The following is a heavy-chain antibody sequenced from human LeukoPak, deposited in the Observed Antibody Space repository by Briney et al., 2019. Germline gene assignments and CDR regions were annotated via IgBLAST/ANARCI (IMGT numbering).Heavy chain of an antibody. CDR3: ARVYCSGGSCYSNYYYYYGMDV. J-gene: IGHJ6*02. Sequence: GRSLRLSCAASGFTFSSYGMHWVRQAPGKGLEWVVAIWDDGSNKYYADSVKGRFTISRDNSKNTLYLQMNSLRAEDTAVYYCARVYCSGGSCYSNYYYYYGMDVWGQGTTVTVSS. CDR2: IWDDGSNK. V-gene: IGHV3-33*01. CDR1: GFTFSSYG. D-gene: IGHD2-15*01.